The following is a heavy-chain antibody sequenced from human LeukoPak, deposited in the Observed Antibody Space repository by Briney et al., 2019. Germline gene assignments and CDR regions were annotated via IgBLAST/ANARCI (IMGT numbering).Heavy chain of an antibody. CDR2: INHSGST. CDR3: ARTPTKYATRGYYYDSSGYYDY. Sequence: SETLSLTCAVYGGSFSGYYWSWLRQPPGKGLEWIGEINHSGSTNYNPSLKSRVTISVDTSKNQFSLKLSSVTAADTAVYYRARTPTKYATRGYYYDSSGYYDYWGQGTLVTVSS. J-gene: IGHJ4*02. CDR1: GGSFSGYY. V-gene: IGHV4-34*01. D-gene: IGHD3-22*01.